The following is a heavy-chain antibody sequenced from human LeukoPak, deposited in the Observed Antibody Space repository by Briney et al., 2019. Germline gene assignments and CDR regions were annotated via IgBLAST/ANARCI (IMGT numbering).Heavy chain of an antibody. CDR1: GYSISSGYC. J-gene: IGHJ6*03. CDR3: ASRTPSIAALLGYYYMDV. V-gene: IGHV4-38-2*02. Sequence: PSETLSLTCTVSGYSISSGYCWGWIRQPPGKGLEWIGSIYHSGSTYYNPSLKSRVTISVDTSKNQFSLKLSSVTAADTAVYYCASRTPSIAALLGYYYMDVWGKGTTVTVSS. D-gene: IGHD6-6*01. CDR2: IYHSGST.